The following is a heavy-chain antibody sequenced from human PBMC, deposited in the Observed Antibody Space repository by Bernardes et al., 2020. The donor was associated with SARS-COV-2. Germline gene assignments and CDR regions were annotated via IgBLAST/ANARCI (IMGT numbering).Heavy chain of an antibody. Sequence: LSLTCTVSGGSISSYYWSWIRQPPGKGLEWIGYIYYSGSTNYNPSLKSRVTISVDTSKNQFSLKLSSVTAADTAVYYCARGTVVPGPSYGMDGWGQGTTVTVSS. CDR2: IYYSGST. J-gene: IGHJ6*02. CDR1: GGSISSYY. D-gene: IGHD2-15*01. CDR3: ARGTVVPGPSYGMDG. V-gene: IGHV4-59*01.